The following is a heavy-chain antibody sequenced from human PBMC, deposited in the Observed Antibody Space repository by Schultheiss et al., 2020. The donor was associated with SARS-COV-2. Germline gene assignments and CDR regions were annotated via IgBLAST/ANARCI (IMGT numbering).Heavy chain of an antibody. CDR3: ARDSFPNDAFDI. J-gene: IGHJ3*02. Sequence: SETLSLTCTVSGGSISSYYWSWIRQPAGKGLEWIGRIYTSGSTNYNPSLKSRVTISVDTSKNQFSLKLSSVTAADTAVYYCARDSFPNDAFDIWGQGTMVTVSS. CDR2: IYTSGST. CDR1: GGSISSYY. V-gene: IGHV4-4*07. D-gene: IGHD2/OR15-2a*01.